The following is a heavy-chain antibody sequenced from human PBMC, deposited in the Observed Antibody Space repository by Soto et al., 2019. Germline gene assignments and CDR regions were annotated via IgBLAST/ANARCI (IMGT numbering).Heavy chain of an antibody. Sequence: LEILSLTCTVSGGSISSSSCYWGWIRQPPGKGLERIGSIYYSGSTYYNPSHNSRVTISVDTSKNQFSLKLSSATAADTAMYYCARRLYYDSSGFEGGGMDVWGQGTTVTVSS. D-gene: IGHD3-22*01. CDR3: ARRLYYDSSGFEGGGMDV. V-gene: IGHV4-39*01. J-gene: IGHJ6*02. CDR2: IYYSGST. CDR1: GGSISSSSCY.